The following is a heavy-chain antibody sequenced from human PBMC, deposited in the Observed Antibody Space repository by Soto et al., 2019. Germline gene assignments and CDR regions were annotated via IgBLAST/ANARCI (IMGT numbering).Heavy chain of an antibody. D-gene: IGHD3-22*01. Sequence: GGSLRLSCAASGFTFSIYWMSWVRHAPGKGLEWVANIKQDGSEKYYVDSVKGRFTISRDNAKNSLYLQMNSLRAEDTAVYYCARVSNSSGYYYFAFDIWGQGTMVTVSS. J-gene: IGHJ3*02. V-gene: IGHV3-7*03. CDR2: IKQDGSEK. CDR1: GFTFSIYW. CDR3: ARVSNSSGYYYFAFDI.